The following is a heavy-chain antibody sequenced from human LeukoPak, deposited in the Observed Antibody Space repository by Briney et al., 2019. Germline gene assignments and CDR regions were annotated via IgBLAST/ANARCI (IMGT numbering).Heavy chain of an antibody. CDR3: ARWQLLRGGISDWFDP. CDR1: GYSFTSYW. CDR2: IYPGDSDT. J-gene: IGHJ5*02. D-gene: IGHD6-13*01. V-gene: IGHV5-51*01. Sequence: GESLKISCKGSGYSFTSYWIGWVRQMPGKGLEWMGIIYPGDSDTRYSPSFQGQVTISADKSISAAYLQWSSLKASDTAMYYCARWQLLRGGISDWFDPWGQGTLVTVSS.